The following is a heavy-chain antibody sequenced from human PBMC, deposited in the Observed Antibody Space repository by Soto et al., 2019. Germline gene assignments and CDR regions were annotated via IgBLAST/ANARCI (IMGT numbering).Heavy chain of an antibody. Sequence: QVQLQESGPGLVKPSETLSLTCSVSGDSVSRNHWNWVRQSPGKGLEWIGFVSSIVGILYNPSLTSRVTMSLDPSKNPFSLPLTSVTAADPAVYYCARRIAMAAETFGGPNWLDPWGQGTLVIVSS. CDR1: GDSVSRNH. V-gene: IGHV4-4*08. CDR3: ARRIAMAAETFGGPNWLDP. D-gene: IGHD3-16*01. J-gene: IGHJ5*02. CDR2: VSSIVGI.